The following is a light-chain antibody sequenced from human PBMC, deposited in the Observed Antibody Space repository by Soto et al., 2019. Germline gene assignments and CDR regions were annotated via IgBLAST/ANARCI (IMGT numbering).Light chain of an antibody. J-gene: IGKJ4*01. CDR3: QQYVSSPLT. CDR1: QTVSSSH. CDR2: ATS. Sequence: EIVLMQSPGSVSLSPGERVTLSCRASQTVSSSHLAWYQQKPGQAPRLLIYATSSRATGIPDRFSGSGSGTDFTLTISRLEPEDFAVYFCQQYVSSPLTFGEGTKVEIK. V-gene: IGKV3-20*01.